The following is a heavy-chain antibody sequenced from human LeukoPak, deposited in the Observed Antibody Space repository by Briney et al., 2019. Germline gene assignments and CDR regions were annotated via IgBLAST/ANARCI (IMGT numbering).Heavy chain of an antibody. CDR3: ARGYGSGSYYRTSYYSYYLDV. CDR1: GYTFTSYY. J-gene: IGHJ6*03. Sequence: ASVKVSSKASGYTFTSYYMHWVRQAPGQGLEWMGLINPSGGSTSYAQKFQGRVTMTRDTSTSTVYMELSSLRSEDTAVYYCARGYGSGSYYRTSYYSYYLDVWGKGTTVTVSS. CDR2: INPSGGST. D-gene: IGHD3-10*01. V-gene: IGHV1-46*01.